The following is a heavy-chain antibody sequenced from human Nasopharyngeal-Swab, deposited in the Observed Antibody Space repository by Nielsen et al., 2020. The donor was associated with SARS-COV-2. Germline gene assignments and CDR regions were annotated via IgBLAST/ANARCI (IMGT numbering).Heavy chain of an antibody. D-gene: IGHD2-15*01. V-gene: IGHV4-59*01. Sequence: SETLSLTCTVSGGSMSRYWWSWIRQTPGKGLEWSGDMNYIGNTNYHPSLRSRVTMSVDTSKNQFSLRLSSVTAADTAVYYCARSGGQSTEYSWFDTWGQGTLVTVSS. CDR2: MNYIGNT. CDR1: GGSMSRYW. CDR3: ARSGGQSTEYSWFDT. J-gene: IGHJ5*02.